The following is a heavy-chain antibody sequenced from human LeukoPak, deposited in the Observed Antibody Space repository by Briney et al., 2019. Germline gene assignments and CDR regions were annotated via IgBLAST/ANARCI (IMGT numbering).Heavy chain of an antibody. Sequence: ASVKVSCKASGYTFTGYYMHWVRQAPGQGLEWMGWINPNSGGTNYAQKFQGRVTMTRDTSISTAYMELSRLRSGDTAAYYCARDSGVGATPTAWGQGTLVTVSS. CDR2: INPNSGGT. CDR1: GYTFTGYY. CDR3: ARDSGVGATPTA. D-gene: IGHD1-26*01. V-gene: IGHV1-2*02. J-gene: IGHJ5*02.